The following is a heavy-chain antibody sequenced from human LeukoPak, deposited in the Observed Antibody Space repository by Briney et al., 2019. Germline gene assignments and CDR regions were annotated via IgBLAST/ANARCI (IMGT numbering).Heavy chain of an antibody. J-gene: IGHJ6*04. D-gene: IGHD2-2*01. CDR2: INHSGST. V-gene: IGHV4-34*01. CDR3: ALPRARRGMDV. CDR1: GGSFSGYY. Sequence: SETLSLTCAVYGGSFSGYYWSWIRQPSGKGLEWIGEINHSGSTNYNPSLKSRVTISVDTSKNQFSLKLSSVTAADTAVYYCALPRARRGMDVWGKGTTVTVSS.